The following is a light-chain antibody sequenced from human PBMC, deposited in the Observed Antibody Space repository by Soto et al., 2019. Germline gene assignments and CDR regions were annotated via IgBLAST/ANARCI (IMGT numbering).Light chain of an antibody. Sequence: ENVLTQSPVTLSLSPGERATLSCRASQSVKSYLAWYQQKPGQAPRLLIYDASNRAAGIPARFSGSGSGTDFTLPISSLDPEDFAVYYGQSRSSWPPVLTFGGGTKVEIK. CDR1: QSVKSY. V-gene: IGKV3-11*01. CDR3: QSRSSWPPVLT. J-gene: IGKJ4*01. CDR2: DAS.